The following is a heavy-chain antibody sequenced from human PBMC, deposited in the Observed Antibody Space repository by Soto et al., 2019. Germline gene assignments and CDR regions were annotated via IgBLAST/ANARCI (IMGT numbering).Heavy chain of an antibody. CDR2: IYYSGST. CDR3: ARVGLSCFTGYYILDY. D-gene: IGHD3-9*01. CDR1: GGSISSYY. J-gene: IGHJ4*02. Sequence: SETLSLTCTVSGGSISSYYWLWIRQPPGKGLEGIGYIYYSGSTNYNPSLKRRFTISVDTSKNQFSLIMSSVNAADTALYYCARVGLSCFTGYYILDYWGQRTMVSVSS. V-gene: IGHV4-59*01.